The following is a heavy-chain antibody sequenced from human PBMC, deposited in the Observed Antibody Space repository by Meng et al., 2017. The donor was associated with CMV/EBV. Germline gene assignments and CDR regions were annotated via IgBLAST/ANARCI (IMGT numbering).Heavy chain of an antibody. Sequence: SETLSLTCTVSGGSISSSSYYWSWIRQPPGKGLEWIGYIYYSGSTNYNPSLKSRVTISVDTSKNQFSLKLSSVTAADTAVYYCARASGSLISFDYWGQGTLVTVSS. CDR1: GGSISSSSYY. D-gene: IGHD1-26*01. CDR2: IYYSGST. CDR3: ARASGSLISFDY. V-gene: IGHV4-61*01. J-gene: IGHJ4*02.